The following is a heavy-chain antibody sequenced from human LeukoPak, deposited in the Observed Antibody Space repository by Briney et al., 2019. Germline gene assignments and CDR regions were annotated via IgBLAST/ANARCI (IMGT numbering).Heavy chain of an antibody. CDR2: INHSGST. Sequence: SQTLSLTCAVYGGSFSVSYWSWIRQPPGKGLEWIGEINHSGSTDYNPSLKGRATISVYTSKNQFSLKLSSVTAADAAVYYCARGADDWGQGTLVTVSS. CDR1: GGSFSVSY. V-gene: IGHV4-34*01. CDR3: ARGADD. J-gene: IGHJ4*02.